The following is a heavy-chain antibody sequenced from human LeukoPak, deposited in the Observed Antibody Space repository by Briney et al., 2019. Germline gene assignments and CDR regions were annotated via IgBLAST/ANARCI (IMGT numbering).Heavy chain of an antibody. J-gene: IGHJ4*02. V-gene: IGHV3-11*01. CDR1: GFTFSDYY. CDR3: ARARRSSGWPLVDY. CDR2: ISGSGSTI. D-gene: IGHD6-19*01. Sequence: PGGSLRLSCAASGFTFSDYYMSWIRQAPGKGLEWVSYISGSGSTIYYADSVKGRFTISRDNAKNSLYLQMNSLRAEDTAVYYCARARRSSGWPLVDYWGQGTLVTVSS.